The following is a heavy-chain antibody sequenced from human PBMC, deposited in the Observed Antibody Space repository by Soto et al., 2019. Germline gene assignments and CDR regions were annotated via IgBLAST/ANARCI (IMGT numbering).Heavy chain of an antibody. V-gene: IGHV3-23*01. Sequence: PGGSLRLSCAASGFTFSSYAMSWVRQAPGKGLEWVSAISGSGGSTYYADSVKGRFTISRDNSKNTLYLQMNSLRAEDTAVYYCAKDIIVVVTAPGNWFAPWGQGTLVTVSS. D-gene: IGHD2-21*02. J-gene: IGHJ5*02. CDR3: AKDIIVVVTAPGNWFAP. CDR2: ISGSGGST. CDR1: GFTFSSYA.